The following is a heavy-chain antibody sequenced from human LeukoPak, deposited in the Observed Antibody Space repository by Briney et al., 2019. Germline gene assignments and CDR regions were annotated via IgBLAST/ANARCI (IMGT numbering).Heavy chain of an antibody. Sequence: GGSLKISCQGSGSTFTSYWIGWVRQLPGKGLEWMGIIYPGDSDTRYSPSFQGQVTISADKSINTAYLQWSSLKASDTAMFYCARLLYSASGSYWEFDYWGQGTLVTVSS. CDR3: ARLLYSASGSYWEFDY. V-gene: IGHV5-51*01. CDR1: GSTFTSYW. D-gene: IGHD3-10*01. J-gene: IGHJ4*02. CDR2: IYPGDSDT.